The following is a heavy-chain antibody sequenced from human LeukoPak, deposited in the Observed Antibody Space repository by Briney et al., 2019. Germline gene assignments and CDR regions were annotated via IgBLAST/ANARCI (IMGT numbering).Heavy chain of an antibody. CDR1: GGSFSGYY. CDR2: SSHGGNT. Sequence: SETLSLTCAVYGGSFSGYYWNWIRQPPGKGLEWIGESSHGGNTKYNPSLKSRVTISVDTSKNQFSLKLSTVTAADTAVYYCARTGNNFKGTFDSWGQGTLVTVSS. D-gene: IGHD1-20*01. CDR3: ARTGNNFKGTFDS. V-gene: IGHV4-34*01. J-gene: IGHJ4*02.